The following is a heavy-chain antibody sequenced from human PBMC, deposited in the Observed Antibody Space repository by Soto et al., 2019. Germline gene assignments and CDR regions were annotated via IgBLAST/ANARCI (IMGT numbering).Heavy chain of an antibody. D-gene: IGHD3-10*01. CDR3: ARGIYFRGVSSHYYRDV. CDR1: RGSFGVSTC. Sequence: QVQLQESGPGLVKPSGPLSLTCAASRGSFGVSTCWSWVPRPPGKGLGGIGEIYHSGGTNYNPALKSRVTISVDKSKNQFSLKLSSVTAADTAVYYCARGIYFRGVSSHYYRDVWGKGTTVTVSS. V-gene: IGHV4-4*02. J-gene: IGHJ6*03. CDR2: IYHSGGT.